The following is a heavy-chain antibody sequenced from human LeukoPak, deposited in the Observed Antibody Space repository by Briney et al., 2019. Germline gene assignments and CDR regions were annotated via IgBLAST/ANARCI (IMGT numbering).Heavy chain of an antibody. CDR1: GFTVSSNY. J-gene: IGHJ6*03. CDR2: IYSGGST. V-gene: IGHV3-53*01. Sequence: PGGSLRLSCAASGFTVSSNYMSWVRQAPGKGLEWVSVIYSGGSTYYADSVKGRFTISRDNSKNTLYLQMNSLRAEDTAVYYCARMYSSGWSLYYYYYMDVWGKGTTVTVSS. CDR3: ARMYSSGWSLYYYYYMDV. D-gene: IGHD6-19*01.